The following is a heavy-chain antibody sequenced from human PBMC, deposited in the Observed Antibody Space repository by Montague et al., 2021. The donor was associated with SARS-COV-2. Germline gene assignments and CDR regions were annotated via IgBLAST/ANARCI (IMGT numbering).Heavy chain of an antibody. J-gene: IGHJ4*02. CDR3: ARGVTNDD. D-gene: IGHD2-21*02. CDR2: INPHSGGT. V-gene: IGHV1-2*02. CDR1: GYIFSDYY. Sequence: SVKVSCKASGYIFSDYYVHWLRQAPGQGLGWMGWINPHSGGTNYAQKFQGRVTLTRDTSITTAYMDLSGLTSDDTAVYYCARGVTNDDWGQGTLVTVSS.